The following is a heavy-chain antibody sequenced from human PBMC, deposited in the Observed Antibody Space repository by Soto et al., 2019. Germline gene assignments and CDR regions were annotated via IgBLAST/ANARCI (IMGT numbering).Heavy chain of an antibody. Sequence: QLHLVQSGAEVKKAGSSVKVSCKASGGTVSSYAITWVRQAPGKGLEWMGVFIPIFVSAHYAPKFQGRITITADESTSTAYMELSGLTSEDTAVYYCARDSHPPALSGDIMRWDVWGQGTTVTVSS. CDR1: GGTVSSYA. CDR2: FIPIFVSA. D-gene: IGHD2-15*01. J-gene: IGHJ6*02. CDR3: ARDSHPPALSGDIMRWDV. V-gene: IGHV1-69*01.